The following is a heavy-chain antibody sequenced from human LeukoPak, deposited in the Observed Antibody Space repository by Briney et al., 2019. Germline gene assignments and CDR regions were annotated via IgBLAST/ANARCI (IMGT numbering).Heavy chain of an antibody. Sequence: GGSLRLSCAASGFTFSSYWMSWVRQAPGKGLEWVSSISSSSSYIYYADSVKGRFTISRDNAKNSLYLQMNSLRAEDTAVYYCARVGWERSKGYAFDIWGQGTMVTVSS. V-gene: IGHV3-21*01. CDR2: ISSSSSYI. CDR3: ARVGWERSKGYAFDI. CDR1: GFTFSSYW. J-gene: IGHJ3*02. D-gene: IGHD1-26*01.